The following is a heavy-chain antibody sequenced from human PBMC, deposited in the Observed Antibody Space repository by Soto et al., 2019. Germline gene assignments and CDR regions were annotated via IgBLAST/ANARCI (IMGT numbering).Heavy chain of an antibody. Sequence: SETLSLTCTVSGGSISSGGFYWSWIRQHPGKGLEWIGYIYYSGSTYYNPSLKSRVIISVDTAKNQFSLSLSSVTAADTAVYYCTGAYSDIDGYILDPCGQGTSVPVS. CDR1: GGSISSGGFY. D-gene: IGHD3-22*01. V-gene: IGHV4-31*03. J-gene: IGHJ5*02. CDR2: IYYSGST. CDR3: TGAYSDIDGYILDP.